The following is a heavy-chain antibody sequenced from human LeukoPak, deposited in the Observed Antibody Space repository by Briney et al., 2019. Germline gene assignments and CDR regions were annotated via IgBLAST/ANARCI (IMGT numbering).Heavy chain of an antibody. CDR3: AKGNGDYAIHPDY. CDR2: VTGSSSNT. D-gene: IGHD4-17*01. V-gene: IGHV3-23*01. Sequence: GGSLRLSCAASGFNFTNYALTWVRQAPGKGLDWVSAVTGSSSNTYYADSVKGRFTISRDNSKNILYLEMNSLRVEDTAIYYCAKGNGDYAIHPDYWGQGTLVTVSS. CDR1: GFNFTNYA. J-gene: IGHJ4*02.